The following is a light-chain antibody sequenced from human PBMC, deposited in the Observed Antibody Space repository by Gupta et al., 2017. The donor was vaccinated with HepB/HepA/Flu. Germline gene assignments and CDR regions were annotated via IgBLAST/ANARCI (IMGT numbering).Light chain of an antibody. J-gene: IGLJ2*01. CDR2: EVS. V-gene: IGLV2-23*02. CDR3: CSYARTGSVI. CDR1: SSDVGSYNF. Sequence: QSALTQPASVYGSPGQSITISCTGTSSDVGSYNFVSWYQHHPRTAPKLMICEVSTRLSVLSHSFSGSKAGTTASLTISALQAEDDADYYCCSYARTGSVIFGGGTKLTVL.